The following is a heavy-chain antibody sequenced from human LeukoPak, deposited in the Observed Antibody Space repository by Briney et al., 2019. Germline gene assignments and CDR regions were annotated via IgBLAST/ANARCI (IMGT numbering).Heavy chain of an antibody. Sequence: GGSLRLSCAAWGFTFMSYSMNWVRQAPGKGLEWVSYIRSSSSTIFYGDSVKGRFTISRDNANNSLYLQMNSLRAEDTAVYYCSLSRGIVVVPAAGNWFDPWGQGTLVTVSS. J-gene: IGHJ5*02. V-gene: IGHV3-48*01. CDR1: GFTFMSYS. CDR3: SLSRGIVVVPAAGNWFDP. D-gene: IGHD2-2*01. CDR2: IRSSSSTI.